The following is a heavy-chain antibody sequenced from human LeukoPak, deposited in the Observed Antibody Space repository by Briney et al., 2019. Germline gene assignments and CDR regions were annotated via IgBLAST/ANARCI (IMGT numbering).Heavy chain of an antibody. CDR2: IYSGGTT. CDR3: ARDVGLGRKKNYYYSGMDV. Sequence: GGSLRLSCAASGFTVSSNYMGWVRQAPGKGREWVSVIYSGGTTYYPNSVNRRFTISKANSNTTLFLQINSLTADDTAVYYCARDVGLGRKKNYYYSGMDVWGQGTTVTVSS. CDR1: GFTVSSNY. V-gene: IGHV3-66*01. J-gene: IGHJ6*02.